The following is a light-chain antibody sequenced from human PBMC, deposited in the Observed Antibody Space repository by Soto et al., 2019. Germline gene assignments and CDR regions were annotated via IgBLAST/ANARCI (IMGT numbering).Light chain of an antibody. CDR1: QSISSY. CDR2: AAS. Sequence: DIQITQSPSSLSASVGDRVTITCRASQSISSYLNWYQQKPGKAPKLLIYAASSLQSGVPSRFSGSGSGTDFTLTISSLQPEDFATYYCQQSYSTPYTVGQGTKVDI. CDR3: QQSYSTPYT. J-gene: IGKJ1*01. V-gene: IGKV1-39*01.